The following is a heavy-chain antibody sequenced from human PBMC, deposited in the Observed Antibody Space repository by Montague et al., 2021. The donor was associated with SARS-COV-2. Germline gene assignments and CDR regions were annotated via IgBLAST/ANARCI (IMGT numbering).Heavy chain of an antibody. J-gene: IGHJ6*02. CDR3: ARLSNYYGSGSYYPHNYYYYGMDV. CDR1: GGSISSSSYY. CDR2: IYYSGST. Sequence: SETLSLTCTVPGGSISSSSYYWGWVRQPPGKGLEWIGSIYYSGSTYYNESLKSRVTISVDTSKNQLSLKLSSVTAADTAVYYCARLSNYYGSGSYYPHNYYYYGMDVWGRGTTVTVSS. D-gene: IGHD3-10*01. V-gene: IGHV4-39*01.